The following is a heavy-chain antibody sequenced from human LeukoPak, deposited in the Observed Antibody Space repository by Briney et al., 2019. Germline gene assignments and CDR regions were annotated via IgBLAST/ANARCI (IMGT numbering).Heavy chain of an antibody. Sequence: GGSLRLSCAASGFTFSSYWMSWVRQAPGKGLEWVALISYDGSNTYYADSVKGRFTISRDNSKNTMYLQVNGLRAEDTAVYYCGRHIYPWKYADGFDIWGQGTMVTVSS. D-gene: IGHD1-7*01. J-gene: IGHJ3*02. V-gene: IGHV3-30*03. CDR1: GFTFSSYW. CDR3: GRHIYPWKYADGFDI. CDR2: ISYDGSNT.